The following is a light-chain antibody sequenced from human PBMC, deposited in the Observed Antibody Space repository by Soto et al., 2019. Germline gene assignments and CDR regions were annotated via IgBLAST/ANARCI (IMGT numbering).Light chain of an antibody. CDR1: QSVSSSY. CDR3: QQYGSSPPYT. Sequence: EIMLTQSPGTLSLSPGERATLSCRASQSVSSSYLAWYQQKPGQAPRLLIYGASSRATGIPDRFSGSGSGPDFTLTISRLEPEDFAVYYCQQYGSSPPYTFGQGTKLEIK. J-gene: IGKJ2*01. V-gene: IGKV3-20*01. CDR2: GAS.